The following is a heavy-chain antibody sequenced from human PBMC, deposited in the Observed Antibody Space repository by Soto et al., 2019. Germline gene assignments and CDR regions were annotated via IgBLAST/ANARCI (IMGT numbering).Heavy chain of an antibody. CDR3: ARGSGSYYFDY. CDR1: GFTFSSYE. Sequence: GALRVSCSASGFTFSSYEMNWVRQAPGKGLEWVSYISSSGSTIYYADSVKGRFTISRDNAKNSLYLQMNSLRAEDTAVYYCARGSGSYYFDYWGQGTLVTVYS. D-gene: IGHD1-26*01. CDR2: ISSSGSTI. V-gene: IGHV3-48*03. J-gene: IGHJ4*02.